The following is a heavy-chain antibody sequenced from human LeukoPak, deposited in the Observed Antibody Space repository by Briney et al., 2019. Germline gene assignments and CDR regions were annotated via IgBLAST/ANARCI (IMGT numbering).Heavy chain of an antibody. CDR3: ARDRVVGAIKSSYYYGMDV. Sequence: GGSLRLSCAASGFTFSSYWMSWVRQAPGKGLEWVANIKQDGSEKCYVDSVKGRCTISRDTAQNSLSLPMNSLRAEDTAVYYCARDRVVGAIKSSYYYGMDVWGQGTTVTVSS. D-gene: IGHD1-26*01. J-gene: IGHJ6*02. CDR2: IKQDGSEK. V-gene: IGHV3-7*01. CDR1: GFTFSSYW.